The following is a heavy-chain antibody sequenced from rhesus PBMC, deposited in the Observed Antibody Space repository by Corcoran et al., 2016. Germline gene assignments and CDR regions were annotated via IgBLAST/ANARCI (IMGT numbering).Heavy chain of an antibody. V-gene: IGHV1-180*01. CDR2: ISPYNGNK. J-gene: IGHJ6*01. CDR3: TRSIAAAGPLDS. Sequence: QVQLVQSGAEIKQPGASVRLSCTASGYTFTSYYMHWVRQAPGQGLEWIGLISPYNGNKGYAQNLQGRVTITTDTSTSTGYMELSSLRSEDTSVYYGTRSIAAAGPLDSWGQGVVVTVSS. D-gene: IGHD6-31*01. CDR1: GYTFTSYY.